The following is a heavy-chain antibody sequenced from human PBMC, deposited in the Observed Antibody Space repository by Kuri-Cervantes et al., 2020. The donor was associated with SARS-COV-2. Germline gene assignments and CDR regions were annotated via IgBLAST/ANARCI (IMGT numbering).Heavy chain of an antibody. CDR1: GYTFTSYA. D-gene: IGHD1-26*01. Sequence: ASVKVSCKASGYTFTSYAMNWVRQAPGQGLEWMGWINTNTGNPTYTQGFTGRFVFSLDSSVSTAYLQISSLKAEDTAVYYCARDRASYYDRGAFDSWGQGTMVTVSS. CDR3: ARDRASYYDRGAFDS. J-gene: IGHJ3*02. V-gene: IGHV7-4-1*02. CDR2: INTNTGNP.